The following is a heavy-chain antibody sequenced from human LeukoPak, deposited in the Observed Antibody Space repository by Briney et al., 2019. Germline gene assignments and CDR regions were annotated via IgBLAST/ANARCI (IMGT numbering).Heavy chain of an antibody. D-gene: IGHD1-26*01. CDR1: GYTFTTYY. Sequence: GASVKVSCKASGYTFTTYYMHWVRQAPGQGLEWMGRINPNSGDTNYAQKFQGRVTMTRDTSISTAYMELSRLRSDDTAVYYCASDGGSYEIDYWGQGTLVTVSS. CDR2: INPNSGDT. V-gene: IGHV1-2*06. CDR3: ASDGGSYEIDY. J-gene: IGHJ4*02.